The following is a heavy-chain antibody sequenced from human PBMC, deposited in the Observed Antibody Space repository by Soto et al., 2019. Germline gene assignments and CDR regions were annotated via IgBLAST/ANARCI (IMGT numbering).Heavy chain of an antibody. J-gene: IGHJ4*02. CDR1: GGSFSGYY. Sequence: QVQLQQWGAGLLKPSETLSLTCAVYGGSFSGYYWSWIRQPPGKGLEWIGEINHSGSTNYNPSLTSRVTISVDTPKNQFSLKLSSVTAADTAVYYCAREVGGTRYFDYWGQGTLVTVSS. D-gene: IGHD3-10*01. V-gene: IGHV4-34*01. CDR2: INHSGST. CDR3: AREVGGTRYFDY.